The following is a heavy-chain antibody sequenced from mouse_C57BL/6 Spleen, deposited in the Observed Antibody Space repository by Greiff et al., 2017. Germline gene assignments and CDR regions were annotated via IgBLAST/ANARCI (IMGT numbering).Heavy chain of an antibody. CDR2: IYPSDSET. J-gene: IGHJ1*03. CDR1: GYTFTSYW. Sequence: QVQLQQPGAELVRPGSSVKLSCKASGYTFTSYWMHWVKQRPIQGLEWIGNIYPSDSETHYNQKFKDKATLTVDKSSSTAYMQLSSLTSEDSAVYYCARSVFRCDGYRSFDVWGTGTTVTVSS. V-gene: IGHV1-52*01. D-gene: IGHD2-3*01. CDR3: ARSVFRCDGYRSFDV.